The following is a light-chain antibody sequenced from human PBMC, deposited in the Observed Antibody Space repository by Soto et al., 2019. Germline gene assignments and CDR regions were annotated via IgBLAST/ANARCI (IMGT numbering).Light chain of an antibody. CDR3: QQYGSSPRT. V-gene: IGKV3-20*01. Sequence: EIVLTQSPGTLSLSPGERATLSCRASQSVNSNYLAWYQQKPGQAPRLLIYGASSRATGIPEKFSGSGSVTDFTLTISRLEPEDSAVFHCQQYGSSPRTFGQGTKVEIK. CDR1: QSVNSNY. J-gene: IGKJ1*01. CDR2: GAS.